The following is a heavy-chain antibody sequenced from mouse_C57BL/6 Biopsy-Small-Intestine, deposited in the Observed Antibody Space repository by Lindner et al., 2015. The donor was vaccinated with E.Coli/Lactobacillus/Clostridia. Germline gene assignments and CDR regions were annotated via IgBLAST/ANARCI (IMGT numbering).Heavy chain of an antibody. CDR1: GYAFSSYW. J-gene: IGHJ2*01. CDR3: ARWDYGQPFDY. D-gene: IGHD1-1*02. Sequence: VQLQESGAELVKPGASVKISCKASGYAFSSYWMNWVKQRPGKGLEWIGQIYPGDGDTNYNGKFKGKATLTADKSSSTAYIQLSGLTSEDSAVYFCARWDYGQPFDYWGQGTTLTVSS. V-gene: IGHV1-80*01. CDR2: IYPGDGDT.